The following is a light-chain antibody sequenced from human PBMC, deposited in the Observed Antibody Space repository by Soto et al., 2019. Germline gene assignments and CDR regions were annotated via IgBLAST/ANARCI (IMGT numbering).Light chain of an antibody. CDR3: CSYAGSSSAV. CDR2: EVS. Sequence: QSVLTQPASVSGSPGQSITISCTGTSSDVGSYNLVSRYQQHPGKAPKLMIYEVSKRPSGVSNRFSGSKSGNTASLTISGLQAEDEADYYCCSYAGSSSAVFGGGTQLTVL. V-gene: IGLV2-23*02. CDR1: SSDVGSYNL. J-gene: IGLJ7*01.